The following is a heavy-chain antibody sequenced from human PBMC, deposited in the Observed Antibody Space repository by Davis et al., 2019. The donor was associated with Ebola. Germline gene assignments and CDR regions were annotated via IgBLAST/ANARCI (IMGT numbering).Heavy chain of an antibody. D-gene: IGHD6-6*01. Sequence: LSCTVSGGSISSYYWSWIRQPPGKGLEWIGEINHSGSTNYNPSLKSRVTISVDTSKNQFSLKLSSVTAADTAVYYCARVRYSSSPCFDYWGQGTLVTVSS. CDR2: INHSGST. V-gene: IGHV4-34*01. CDR3: ARVRYSSSPCFDY. J-gene: IGHJ4*02. CDR1: GGSISSYY.